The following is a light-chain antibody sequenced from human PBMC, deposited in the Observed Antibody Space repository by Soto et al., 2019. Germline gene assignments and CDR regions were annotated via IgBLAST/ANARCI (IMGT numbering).Light chain of an antibody. CDR3: QQYNSYPWT. CDR1: QSISSW. J-gene: IGKJ1*01. Sequence: DIQMTQSPSTLSASVGDRVTITCRASQSISSWLAWYQQKPGKAPKLLIYKASSLESGVPSRVSGSGSGKEFPLTISILQPDDFATYYCQQYNSYPWTCGQGTKVDIK. V-gene: IGKV1-5*03. CDR2: KAS.